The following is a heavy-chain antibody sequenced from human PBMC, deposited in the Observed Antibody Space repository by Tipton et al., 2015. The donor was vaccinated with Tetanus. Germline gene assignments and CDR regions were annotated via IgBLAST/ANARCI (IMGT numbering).Heavy chain of an antibody. J-gene: IGHJ4*02. D-gene: IGHD4-17*01. CDR1: GFTFSSYG. V-gene: IGHV3-33*01. Sequence: RSLRLSCAASGFTFSSYGMHWVRQAPGKGLEWVAVIWYDGSNKYYADSVKGRFTTSRDNSKNTLYLQMNSLRAEDTAVYYCAREETYGEPFDYWGQGTLVTVSS. CDR2: IWYDGSNK. CDR3: AREETYGEPFDY.